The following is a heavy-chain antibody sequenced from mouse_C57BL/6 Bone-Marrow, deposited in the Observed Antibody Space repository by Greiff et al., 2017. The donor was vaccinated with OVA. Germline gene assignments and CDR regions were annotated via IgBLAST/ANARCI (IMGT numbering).Heavy chain of an antibody. CDR2: ISSGGDYI. J-gene: IGHJ1*03. CDR1: GFTFSSYA. D-gene: IGHD1-3*01. Sequence: EVKLVESGEGLVKPGGSLILSCAASGFTFSSYAMSWVRQTPEKRLEWVAYISSGGDYIYYADTVKGRFTISRDNARNTLYLQMSSLKSEDTAMYYCTKVLAAFDVWGTGTTVTVSS. V-gene: IGHV5-9-1*02. CDR3: TKVLAAFDV.